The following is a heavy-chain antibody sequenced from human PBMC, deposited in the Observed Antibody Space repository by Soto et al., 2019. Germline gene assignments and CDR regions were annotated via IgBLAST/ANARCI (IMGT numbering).Heavy chain of an antibody. CDR3: ASSLLKPFDY. J-gene: IGHJ4*02. V-gene: IGHV3-11*06. CDR2: ISSSRSYT. Sequence: PGGSLRLSCAASGFTFSDYYVSWIRQAPGKGLEWVSYISSSRSYTNYADSVKGRFTISRDNAKNTLYLQMNSLRAEDTAVYYCASSLLKPFDYWGQGTLVTVSS. CDR1: GFTFSDYY.